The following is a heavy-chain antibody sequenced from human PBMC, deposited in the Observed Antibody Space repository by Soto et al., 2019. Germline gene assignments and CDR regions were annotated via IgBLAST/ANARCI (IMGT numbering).Heavy chain of an antibody. CDR2: IYHSGST. CDR1: GGSISSGNW. CDR3: AREDGDYMYGMDV. J-gene: IGHJ6*02. V-gene: IGHV4-4*02. D-gene: IGHD4-17*01. Sequence: SKTLPHTWAVSGGSISSGNWWGWVRQPPGKGLEWIGEIYHSGSTNYNPSLKSRVTISVDKSKNQFSLKLSSVTAADTAVYYCAREDGDYMYGMDVWGQGTTVT.